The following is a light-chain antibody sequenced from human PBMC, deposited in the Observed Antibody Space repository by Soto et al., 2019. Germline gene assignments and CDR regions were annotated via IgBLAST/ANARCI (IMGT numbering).Light chain of an antibody. CDR2: DTT. CDR1: TGAVTDGHY. CDR3: LLSYNGPYD. Sequence: QAVVTQAPSLTVSPGGTVTLTCGSSTGAVTDGHYPYWFQQKPGQAPRTLIYDTTNRHSWTPARFSGSLLGGKAALPLSGAQPEDEAEYYCLLSYNGPYDFESGTKATVL. J-gene: IGLJ1*01. V-gene: IGLV7-46*01.